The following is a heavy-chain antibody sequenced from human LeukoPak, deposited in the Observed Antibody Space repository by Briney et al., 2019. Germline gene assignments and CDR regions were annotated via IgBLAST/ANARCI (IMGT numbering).Heavy chain of an antibody. CDR2: IKQDGSEK. CDR3: ARDCWGVYNWNLDPSRSHYFDY. D-gene: IGHD1-20*01. CDR1: GFTFSSYW. V-gene: IGHV3-7*01. J-gene: IGHJ4*02. Sequence: GGSLRLSCAASGFTFSSYWMSWVRQAPGKGLEWVANIKQDGSEKYYVDSVKGRFTISRDNAKNSLYLQMNSLRAEDTAVYYCARDCWGVYNWNLDPSRSHYFDYWGQGTLVTVSS.